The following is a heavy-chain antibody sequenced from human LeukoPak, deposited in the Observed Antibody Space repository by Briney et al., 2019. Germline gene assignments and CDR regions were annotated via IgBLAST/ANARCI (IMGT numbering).Heavy chain of an antibody. CDR1: GYTFTDYY. D-gene: IGHD4-17*01. CDR3: SRDKRSTARNWFDP. Sequence: SVKVSCKASGYTFTDYYIHWLRQAPGQGLEWIGRINPNSGCTDYAQRLQGRVTVTSDRSIITAYVELSALLCDDAADDYLSRDKRSTARNWFDPWGQGTLVTVSS. CDR2: INPNSGCT. J-gene: IGHJ5*02. V-gene: IGHV1-2*06.